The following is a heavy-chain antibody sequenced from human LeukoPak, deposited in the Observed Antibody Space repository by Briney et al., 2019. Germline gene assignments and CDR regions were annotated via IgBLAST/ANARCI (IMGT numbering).Heavy chain of an antibody. V-gene: IGHV3-48*03. CDR3: AELGITMIGGV. CDR2: ISSSGSTI. D-gene: IGHD3-10*02. J-gene: IGHJ6*04. Sequence: GGSLRLSCAASGFTFSSYEMNWVRQAPGKGLEWVSYISSSGSTICYADSVKGRFTISRDNAKNSLYLQMNSLRAEDTAVYYCAELGITMIGGVWGKGTTATISS. CDR1: GFTFSSYE.